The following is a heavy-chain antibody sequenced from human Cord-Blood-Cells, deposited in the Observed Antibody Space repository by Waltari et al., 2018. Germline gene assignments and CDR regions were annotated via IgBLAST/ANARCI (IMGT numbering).Heavy chain of an antibody. CDR1: GGSFSGYY. J-gene: IGHJ5*02. CDR3: ARPYGSGSYP. V-gene: IGHV4-34*01. CDR2: INHSGST. D-gene: IGHD3-10*01. Sequence: QVQLQQWGAGLLKPSETLSLTCAVYGGSFSGYYWSWIRQPPGKGLEWIGEINHSGSTNYNPSRKSRVTISVDTSKNQFSLKLSSVTAADTAVYYCARPYGSGSYPWGQGTLVTVSS.